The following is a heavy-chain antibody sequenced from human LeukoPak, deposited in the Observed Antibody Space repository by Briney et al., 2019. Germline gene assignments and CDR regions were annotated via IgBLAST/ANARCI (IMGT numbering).Heavy chain of an antibody. CDR3: AKDIDYGDAYYYYYYMDV. D-gene: IGHD4-17*01. CDR1: GFTFSSYG. V-gene: IGHV3-23*01. CDR2: ISGSGGST. J-gene: IGHJ6*03. Sequence: GGSLRLSCAASGFTFSSYGMSWVRQAPGKGLEWVSAISGSGGSTYYADSVKGRFTISRDNSKNTLYLQVNSLRAEDTAVYYCAKDIDYGDAYYYYYYMDVWGKGTTVTISS.